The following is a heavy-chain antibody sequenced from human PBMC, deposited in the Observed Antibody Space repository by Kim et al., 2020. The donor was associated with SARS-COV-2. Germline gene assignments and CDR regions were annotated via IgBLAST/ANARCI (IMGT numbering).Heavy chain of an antibody. Sequence: GGSLRLSCAASGFTFSSYSMNWVRQAPGKGLEWVSSISSSSSYIYYADPVKGRFTISRDNAKNSLYLQMNSLRAEDTAVYYCARLIRYFDWLFPGFSGMDVWGQGTTVTVSS. CDR3: ARLIRYFDWLFPGFSGMDV. J-gene: IGHJ6*01. V-gene: IGHV3-21*04. D-gene: IGHD3-9*01. CDR1: GFTFSSYS. CDR2: ISSSSSYI.